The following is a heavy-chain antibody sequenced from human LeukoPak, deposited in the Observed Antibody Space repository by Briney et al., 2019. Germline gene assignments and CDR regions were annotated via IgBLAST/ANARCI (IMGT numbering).Heavy chain of an antibody. Sequence: GGSLRLSCAASGFTFDDYGMSWVRQAPGKGLEWVSGINWNGGSTGYADSVKGRFTISRDNAKNSLYLQMNGLRAEDTALYYCARVATYSSSHYFDYWGQGTLVTVSS. J-gene: IGHJ4*02. D-gene: IGHD6-13*01. CDR1: GFTFDDYG. V-gene: IGHV3-20*04. CDR2: INWNGGST. CDR3: ARVATYSSSHYFDY.